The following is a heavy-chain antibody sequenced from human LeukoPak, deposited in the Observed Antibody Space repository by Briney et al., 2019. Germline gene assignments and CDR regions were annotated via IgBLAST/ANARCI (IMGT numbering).Heavy chain of an antibody. J-gene: IGHJ4*02. D-gene: IGHD6-6*01. CDR1: GFTFSSYS. CDR3: AREPFMDSSSSHFDY. V-gene: IGHV3-21*04. Sequence: GGSLRLSCAASGFTFSSYSMNWVRQAPGKGLEWVSSISSSSSYIYYADSVKGRFTISRDNSKNTLYLQMNSLRAEDTAVYYCAREPFMDSSSSHFDYWGQGTLVTVSS. CDR2: ISSSSSYI.